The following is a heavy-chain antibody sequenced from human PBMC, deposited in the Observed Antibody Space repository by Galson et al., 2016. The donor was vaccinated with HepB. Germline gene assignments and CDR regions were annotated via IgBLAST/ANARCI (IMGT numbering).Heavy chain of an antibody. CDR3: ARLHWRGFDNSGTKYLFDN. Sequence: PALVKPTQTLTLACTFSGFSLTTNGVGVGWIRQPPGKALEWLALIFWDGDRHFSPSLQTRLTITKDNPKNQVVLTMTNMDPVDTATYYCARLHWRGFDNSGTKYLFDNWGQGTLVTVSA. CDR2: IFWDGDR. CDR1: GFSLTTNGVG. V-gene: IGHV2-5*02. J-gene: IGHJ4*02. D-gene: IGHD3-22*01.